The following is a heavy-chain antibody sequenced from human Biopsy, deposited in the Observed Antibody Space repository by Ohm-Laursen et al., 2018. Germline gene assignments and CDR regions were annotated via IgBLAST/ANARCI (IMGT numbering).Heavy chain of an antibody. J-gene: IGHJ6*02. Sequence: SLRLSCAASGFTFSSSWMTWVRQAPGKGLEWVASIKEDGGEKFYVDSVKGRFTISRDNAQKSLYLQMNSLRVEDTAVHYCARGRSMDVWGQGTTVTVSS. CDR3: ARGRSMDV. CDR1: GFTFSSSW. CDR2: IKEDGGEK. V-gene: IGHV3-7*01.